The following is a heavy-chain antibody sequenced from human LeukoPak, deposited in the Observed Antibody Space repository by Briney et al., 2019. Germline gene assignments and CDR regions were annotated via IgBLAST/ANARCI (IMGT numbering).Heavy chain of an antibody. V-gene: IGHV3-9*01. Sequence: PGRSLRLSCAASGFTFDDYAMHWVRQAPGKGLEWVSGISWNSGSIGYADSVKGRFTISRDNAKNSLYLQMNSLRAEDTALYYCAKEGYYGPGSLYGMDVWGQGTTVTVSS. CDR3: AKEGYYGPGSLYGMDV. CDR1: GFTFDDYA. J-gene: IGHJ6*02. CDR2: ISWNSGSI. D-gene: IGHD3-10*01.